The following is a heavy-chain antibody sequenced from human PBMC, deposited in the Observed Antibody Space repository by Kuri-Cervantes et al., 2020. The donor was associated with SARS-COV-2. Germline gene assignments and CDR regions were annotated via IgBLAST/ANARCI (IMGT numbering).Heavy chain of an antibody. CDR2: IYHSGST. Sequence: LRLSCTVSGGSISSGGYYWSWIRQPPGKGLEWIGYIYHSGSTYYNPSLKSRVTISVDTSKNQFSLKLSSVTAADTAVYYCARQLWGKTPLDYWGQGTLVTVSS. D-gene: IGHD7-27*01. CDR1: GGSISSGGYY. J-gene: IGHJ4*02. CDR3: ARQLWGKTPLDY. V-gene: IGHV4-30-2*01.